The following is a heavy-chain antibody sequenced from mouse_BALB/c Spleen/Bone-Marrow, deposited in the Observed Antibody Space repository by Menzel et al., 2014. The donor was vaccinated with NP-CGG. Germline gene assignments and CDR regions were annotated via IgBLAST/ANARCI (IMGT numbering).Heavy chain of an antibody. CDR1: GFNIKDTY. CDR2: IDPANDNT. V-gene: IGHV14-3*02. CDR3: ARADGYYAWFAY. J-gene: IGHJ3*01. Sequence: VQLKQSGAEFVKPGASVKLSCTASGFNIKDTYMHWVKRRPEQGLEWIGRIDPANDNTKYDPKFQGKATITADTSSSTADLQLSSLTSDDTTVYYCARADGYYAWFAYWGQGTLVTVSA. D-gene: IGHD2-3*01.